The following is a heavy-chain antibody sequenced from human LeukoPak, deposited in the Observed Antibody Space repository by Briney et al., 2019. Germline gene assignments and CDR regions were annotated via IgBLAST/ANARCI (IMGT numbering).Heavy chain of an antibody. J-gene: IGHJ3*02. D-gene: IGHD2-21*02. Sequence: GGSLRLSCAASGFSFSTFAMNWVRQAPGKGLEWVSGISGSGDSTYYADSVKGRFTISRDNSKNTLYLQMNSLRAEETAVYYCAKSGGGDYKGNAFGIWGQGTMVTVSS. V-gene: IGHV3-23*01. CDR1: GFSFSTFA. CDR3: AKSGGGDYKGNAFGI. CDR2: ISGSGDST.